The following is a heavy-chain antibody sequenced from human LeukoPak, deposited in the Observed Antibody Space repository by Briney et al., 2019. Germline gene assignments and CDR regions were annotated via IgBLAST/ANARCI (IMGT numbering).Heavy chain of an antibody. CDR1: GGSFSGYY. Sequence: SETLSLTRAVYGGSFSGYYWSWIRQPPGKGLEWIGEVNHSGSTNYNPSLKSRVTISVDTSKNQFSLRLSSVTAADTAVYYCASGFYNSSGFYAAFDIWGLGTLVTVSS. CDR3: ASGFYNSSGFYAAFDI. CDR2: VNHSGST. J-gene: IGHJ3*02. D-gene: IGHD3-22*01. V-gene: IGHV4-34*01.